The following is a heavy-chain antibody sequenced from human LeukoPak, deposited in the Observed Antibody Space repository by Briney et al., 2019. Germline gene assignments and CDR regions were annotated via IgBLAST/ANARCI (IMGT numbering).Heavy chain of an antibody. Sequence: SEGLSVTSVLYRGSPCGYYSCWICAPLGRGLERIGELNHSGSTNYSPSLKSRVTMSLDTSKNQFSLKLSSVTAADTAVFYFARLDNTYHYFFDFCGQRTLVTVSS. CDR2: LNHSGST. D-gene: IGHD3-16*01. CDR3: ARLDNTYHYFFDF. V-gene: IGHV4-34*01. J-gene: IGHJ4*02. CDR1: RGSPCGYY.